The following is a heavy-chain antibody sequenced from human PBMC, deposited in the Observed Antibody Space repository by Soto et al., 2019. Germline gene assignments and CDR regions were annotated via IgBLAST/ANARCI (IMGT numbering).Heavy chain of an antibody. D-gene: IGHD2-15*01. Sequence: EVQLVESGGGLVQPGRSLRLSCAASGFTFDDYAMHWVRQAPGKGLEWVSGISWNSGSIGYADSVKGRFTISRDNAKNSLYLQMNSLRAEDTALYYCAKGYCSGGSCSSHSYRAFDIWGQGTMVTVSS. CDR2: ISWNSGSI. J-gene: IGHJ3*02. CDR3: AKGYCSGGSCSSHSYRAFDI. CDR1: GFTFDDYA. V-gene: IGHV3-9*01.